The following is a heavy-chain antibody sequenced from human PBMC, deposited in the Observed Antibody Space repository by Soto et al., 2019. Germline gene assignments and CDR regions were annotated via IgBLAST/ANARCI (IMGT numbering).Heavy chain of an antibody. CDR2: ISHDGSNT. V-gene: IGHV3-30-3*01. J-gene: IGHJ4*02. CDR3: ARDTARAGHRTADY. CDR1: GFTFMTYA. D-gene: IGHD2-21*02. Sequence: QVQLVESGGGVVQPGRSLRLSCAASGFTFMTYAMHWVRQAPGKGLEWVALISHDGSNTYYADSVKGRFTISRDNSKNTLYLQIYSLRPEDTAVYYCARDTARAGHRTADYWGQGTLVTVSS.